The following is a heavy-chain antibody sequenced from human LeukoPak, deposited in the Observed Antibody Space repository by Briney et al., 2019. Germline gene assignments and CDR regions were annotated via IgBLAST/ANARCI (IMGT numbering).Heavy chain of an antibody. J-gene: IGHJ4*02. D-gene: IGHD6-13*01. CDR2: IKPDGSVG. CDR3: TQNLVAAAGDH. V-gene: IGHV3-7*01. Sequence: PGGTLRLSCAASGFTFSSYSMNWVRQAPGKGLEWVANIKPDGSVGYYVDSVRGRFIISRDNAGNSLYLQMNSLRVEDTAVYYCTQNLVAAAGDHWGQGTLLIVSS. CDR1: GFTFSSYS.